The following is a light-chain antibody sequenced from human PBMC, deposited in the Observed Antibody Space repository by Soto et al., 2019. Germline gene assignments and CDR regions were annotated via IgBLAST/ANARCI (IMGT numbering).Light chain of an antibody. V-gene: IGKV1-5*01. J-gene: IGKJ1*01. CDR2: HAY. CDR3: QQYNSYPWT. CDR1: QSISSW. Sequence: DIQMTQSPSTLSASVGDRVTLTCRASQSISSWLAWYQQKPGKAPKLLIYHAYSLESGVPSRFSGSESRTEFTLTINSLQPDDFATYYCQQYNSYPWTFGQGTKVAIK.